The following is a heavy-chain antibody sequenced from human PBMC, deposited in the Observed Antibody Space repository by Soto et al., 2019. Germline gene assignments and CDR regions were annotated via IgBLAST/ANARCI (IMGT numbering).Heavy chain of an antibody. CDR3: ARAGKAADTLAAVYYYYYYGMDV. CDR2: ISYDGSNK. J-gene: IGHJ6*02. V-gene: IGHV3-30-3*01. CDR1: GFTFSSYA. D-gene: IGHD6-13*01. Sequence: GGSLRLSCAASGFTFSSYAMHWVRQAPGKGLEWVAVISYDGSNKYYADSVKGRFTISRDNSKNTLYLQMNSLRAEDTAVYYCARAGKAADTLAAVYYYYYYGMDVWGQGTTVTVSS.